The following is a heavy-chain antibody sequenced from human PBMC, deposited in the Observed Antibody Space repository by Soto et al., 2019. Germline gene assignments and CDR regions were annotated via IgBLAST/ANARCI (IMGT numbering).Heavy chain of an antibody. J-gene: IGHJ4*02. CDR3: AREWGDCGDASCYLPLFDY. Sequence: PSETLSLTCIVSGDSISSAYYYWSWIRQPPGKGLEWIGSIHYSGSAYYNPSLKSRVFISVDTSKNQFSLKLNSVTAADTAVYYCAREWGDCGDASCYLPLFDYWGQGALVTVSS. V-gene: IGHV4-30-4*01. CDR2: IHYSGSA. D-gene: IGHD2-15*01. CDR1: GDSISSAYYY.